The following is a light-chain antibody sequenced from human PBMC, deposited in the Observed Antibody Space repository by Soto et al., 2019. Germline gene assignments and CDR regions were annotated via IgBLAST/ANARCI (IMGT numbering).Light chain of an antibody. CDR3: QHYGNSLT. Sequence: DIVLTQSPGTLSLSPGESVTLSCRASQSVSSSHLAWYQQKPGQAPRLFIYGASRRATGIPDRFSGSGSGTDFHLTISRLQPEDFAVYSCQHYGNSLTFGGGTKVEIK. CDR2: GAS. CDR1: QSVSSSH. V-gene: IGKV3-20*01. J-gene: IGKJ4*01.